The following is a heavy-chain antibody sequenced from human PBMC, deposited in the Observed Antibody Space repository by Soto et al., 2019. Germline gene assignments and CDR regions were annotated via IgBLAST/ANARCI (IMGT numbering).Heavy chain of an antibody. Sequence: GGSLRLSCAASGVTFSSYWMGWVRQAPGKGLEWVANIKQDGSEKYYVDSVKGRFTISRDNAKNSLYLQMNSLRAEDTAVYYCARDNKRYFDWLSGYYYGKDVWGQGTTVTVSS. D-gene: IGHD3-9*01. CDR1: GVTFSSYW. CDR2: IKQDGSEK. V-gene: IGHV3-7*04. CDR3: ARDNKRYFDWLSGYYYGKDV. J-gene: IGHJ6*02.